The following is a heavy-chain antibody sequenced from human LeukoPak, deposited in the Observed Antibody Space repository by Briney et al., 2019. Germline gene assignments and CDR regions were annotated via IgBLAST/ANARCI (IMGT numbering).Heavy chain of an antibody. V-gene: IGHV3-30-3*01. CDR3: AKGRGAGWFDP. CDR1: GFTFSSYA. CDR2: ISYDGSNK. J-gene: IGHJ5*02. D-gene: IGHD5-12*01. Sequence: GRSLRLSCAASGFTFSSYAMHWVRQAPGKGLEWVAVISYDGSNKYYADSVKGRFTISRDNSKNTLYLQMNSLRAEDTAVYYCAKGRGAGWFDPWGQGTLVTVSS.